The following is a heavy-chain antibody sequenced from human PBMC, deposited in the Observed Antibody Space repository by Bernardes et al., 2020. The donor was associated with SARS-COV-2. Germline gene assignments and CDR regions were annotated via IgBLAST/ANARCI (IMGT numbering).Heavy chain of an antibody. Sequence: SETLSLTCTVSGGSIGDKYWNWIRQPPGKALEWIGYFSHGGSTRYNPSLNRRVTISVDTSKNQFSLRLTSVTAADTAIYYCTAAVAGSFGGGFDIWGQGTEVAVDS. CDR1: GGSIGDKY. CDR3: TAAVAGSFGGGFDI. V-gene: IGHV4-59*01. CDR2: FSHGGST. J-gene: IGHJ3*02. D-gene: IGHD6-19*01.